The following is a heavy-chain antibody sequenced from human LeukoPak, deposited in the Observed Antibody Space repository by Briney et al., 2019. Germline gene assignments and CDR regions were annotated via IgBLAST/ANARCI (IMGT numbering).Heavy chain of an antibody. Sequence: GGSLRLSCAASGFTFSSYWMHWVRHAPGKGLEWVSLISWDGGSTYYADSVKGRFTISRDNSKNSLYLQMNSLRTEDTALYYCAKDTVGATTWYFQHWGQGTLVTVSS. CDR3: AKDTVGATTWYFQH. CDR1: GFTFSSYW. J-gene: IGHJ1*01. CDR2: ISWDGGST. D-gene: IGHD1-26*01. V-gene: IGHV3-43*01.